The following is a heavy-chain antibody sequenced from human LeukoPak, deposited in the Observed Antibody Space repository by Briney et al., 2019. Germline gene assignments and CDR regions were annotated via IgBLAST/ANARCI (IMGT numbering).Heavy chain of an antibody. Sequence: GGSLRLSCAASGSGFIFSNYGMRWVRQAPGKGLEWVSAISGTGASTFYADSVKGRFTISRDNSKNTLYLQLNSLRDEDTAAYYCAKDSRRNSGSYVFDYWGQGSLVTVSS. CDR2: ISGTGAST. CDR1: GSGFIFSNYG. CDR3: AKDSRRNSGSYVFDY. J-gene: IGHJ4*02. D-gene: IGHD1-26*01. V-gene: IGHV3-23*01.